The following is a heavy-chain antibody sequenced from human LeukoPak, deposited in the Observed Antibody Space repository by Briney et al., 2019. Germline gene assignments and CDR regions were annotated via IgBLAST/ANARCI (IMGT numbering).Heavy chain of an antibody. V-gene: IGHV3-23*01. CDR2: ISGSGGSA. CDR3: AKLSGKTVAGSNYYFDY. Sequence: GGSLRLSCAASGFTPSNYAMTWVRQAPGKGLEWVSTISGSGGSAYYADSVKGRFTISRDNSKNTLFLQMNSLRAEDTALYYCAKLSGKTVAGSNYYFDYWGQGTLVTVSS. J-gene: IGHJ4*02. CDR1: GFTPSNYA. D-gene: IGHD6-19*01.